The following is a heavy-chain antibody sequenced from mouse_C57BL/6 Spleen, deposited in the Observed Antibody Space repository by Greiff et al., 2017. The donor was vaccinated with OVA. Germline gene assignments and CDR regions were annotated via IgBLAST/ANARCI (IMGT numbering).Heavy chain of an antibody. V-gene: IGHV1-63*01. Sequence: QVQLQQSGAELVRPGTSVKMSCKASGYTFTNYWIGWAKQRPGHGLEWIGDIYPGGGYTNYNEKFKGKATLTADKSSSTAYMQFSSLTSEDSAIYYCARRREDYAMDYWGQGTSVTVSS. CDR2: IYPGGGYT. CDR1: GYTFTNYW. J-gene: IGHJ4*01. CDR3: ARRREDYAMDY.